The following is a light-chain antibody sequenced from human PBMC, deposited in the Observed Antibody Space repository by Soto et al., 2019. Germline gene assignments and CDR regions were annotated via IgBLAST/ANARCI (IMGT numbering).Light chain of an antibody. Sequence: DIQMTQSPSSLSASVGDRVTITCQASQDINKNLIWYQQKPGKAPKLLIYDASGLETGVPSRFSGSGSGTGFTFTISSLQPDDFATYYCQHYNSYSEAFGQGTKVDIK. CDR1: QDINKN. CDR2: DAS. CDR3: QHYNSYSEA. V-gene: IGKV1-33*01. J-gene: IGKJ1*01.